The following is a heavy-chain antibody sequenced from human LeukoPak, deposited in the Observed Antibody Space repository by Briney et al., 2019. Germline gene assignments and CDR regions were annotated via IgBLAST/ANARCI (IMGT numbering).Heavy chain of an antibody. J-gene: IGHJ5*02. Sequence: PSETLSLTCAVYGGSFSGYYWSWIRQPPGKGLEWIGEINHSGSTNYNPSLKSRVTISVDTSKNQFSLKLSSVTAADTAVYYCARSIAARRYNWFDPWGQGTLVTVSS. D-gene: IGHD6-6*01. CDR3: ARSIAARRYNWFDP. CDR2: INHSGST. V-gene: IGHV4-34*01. CDR1: GGSFSGYY.